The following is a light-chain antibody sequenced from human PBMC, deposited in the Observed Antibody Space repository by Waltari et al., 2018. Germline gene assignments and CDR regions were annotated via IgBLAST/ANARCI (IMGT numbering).Light chain of an antibody. CDR2: GNS. CDR1: SSHLGAGEE. V-gene: IGLV1-40*01. J-gene: IGLJ2*01. Sequence: QSALTQPTSVTRAPGQRVTIPCTGSSSHLGAGEELNWYQHLPGTAPKVLIYGNSDRPSGVPDRFSASKSGTSASLAIIGLQAEDEGNYYCQSFDSNLGVLFGGGTKLTVL. CDR3: QSFDSNLGVL.